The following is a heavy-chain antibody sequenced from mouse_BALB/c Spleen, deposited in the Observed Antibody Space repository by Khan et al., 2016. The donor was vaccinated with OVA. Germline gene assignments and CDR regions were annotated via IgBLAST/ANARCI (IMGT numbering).Heavy chain of an antibody. D-gene: IGHD1-1*01. V-gene: IGHV1-76*01. J-gene: IGHJ3*01. CDR3: AREDGITSAWFAY. CDR1: GYIFTSYW. CDR2: IYPGTGST. Sequence: QVQLKQSGAELVRPGASVKLSCKTSGYIFTSYWIHWVKQRSGQGLEWIARIYPGTGSTYYNELFKDKATLTADKSSSTSYMQLSSLKSEDSACYFCAREDGITSAWFAYWGQGTLVTVSA.